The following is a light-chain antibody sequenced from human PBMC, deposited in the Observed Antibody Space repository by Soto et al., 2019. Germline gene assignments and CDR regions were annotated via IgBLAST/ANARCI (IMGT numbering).Light chain of an antibody. J-gene: IGKJ2*01. CDR3: QQRSNWYT. V-gene: IGKV3-11*01. CDR1: QSVSSY. CDR2: DAS. Sequence: EIVLTQSPATLSLSPGERATLSCRASQSVSSYLAWYQQKPGQAPRLLLYDASNRATGLQARFSGSGSGTDFPLTISSLEPEDFAVYYWQQRSNWYTFGQGTKLEIK.